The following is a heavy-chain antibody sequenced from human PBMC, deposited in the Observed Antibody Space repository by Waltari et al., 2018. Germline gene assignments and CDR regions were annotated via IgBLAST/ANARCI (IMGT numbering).Heavy chain of an antibody. J-gene: IGHJ6*02. CDR3: ARGKGAAARRGGMDV. Sequence: EVQLVESGGGLVKPGGSLRLSCAASGFTFSSYSMNWVRQAPGKWLEWVSSISSISSYLYYADSVQGRFTISRDNAKNSLYLQMNSLRAEDTAVYYCARGKGAAARRGGMDVWGQGTTVTVSS. CDR1: GFTFSSYS. CDR2: ISSISSYL. D-gene: IGHD6-6*01. V-gene: IGHV3-21*01.